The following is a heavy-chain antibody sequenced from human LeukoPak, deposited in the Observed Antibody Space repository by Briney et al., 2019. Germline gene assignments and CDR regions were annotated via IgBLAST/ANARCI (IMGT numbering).Heavy chain of an antibody. D-gene: IGHD1-26*01. CDR2: ISYDGSNK. CDR1: GFTFSSYG. J-gene: IGHJ4*02. V-gene: IGHV3-30*03. Sequence: PGGSLRLSCAASGFTFSSYGMHWVRQAPGKGLEWVAVISYDGSNKYYADSVKGRFTISRDNSKNTLYLQMNSLRAEDTAVYYCAPRGPDYWGQGTLVTVSS. CDR3: APRGPDY.